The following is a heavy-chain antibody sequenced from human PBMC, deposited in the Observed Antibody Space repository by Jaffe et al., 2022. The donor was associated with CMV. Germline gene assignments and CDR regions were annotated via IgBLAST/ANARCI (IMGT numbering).Heavy chain of an antibody. Sequence: EVQLVESGGGLVKPGGSLRLSCAASGFTFSSYSMNWVRQAPGKGLEWVSSISSSSSYIYYADSVKGRFTISRDNAKNSLYLQMNSLRAEDTAVYYCARTTVTRTGYYYYYGMDVWGQGTTVTVSS. J-gene: IGHJ6*02. D-gene: IGHD4-4*01. CDR3: ARTTVTRTGYYYYYGMDV. CDR2: ISSSSSYI. CDR1: GFTFSSYS. V-gene: IGHV3-21*01.